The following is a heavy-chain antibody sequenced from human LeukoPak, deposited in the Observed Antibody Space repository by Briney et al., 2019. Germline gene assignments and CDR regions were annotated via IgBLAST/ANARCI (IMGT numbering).Heavy chain of an antibody. J-gene: IGHJ4*02. D-gene: IGHD3-10*01. Sequence: GGSLRLSCAASGFTFSSYAMSWVRQAPGKGLEWVSAISGSGGSTYYADSVKGRFTIPRDNSKNTLYLQMNSLRAEDTAVYYCAKDSGEDYYGSGSYRVFGYWGQGTLVTVSS. V-gene: IGHV3-23*01. CDR2: ISGSGGST. CDR1: GFTFSSYA. CDR3: AKDSGEDYYGSGSYRVFGY.